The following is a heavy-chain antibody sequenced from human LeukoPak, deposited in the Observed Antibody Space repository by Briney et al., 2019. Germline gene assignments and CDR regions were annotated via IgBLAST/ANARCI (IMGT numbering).Heavy chain of an antibody. Sequence: ASVKVSCKTSGYTFTGYYMHWVRQAPGQGLEWMGWISAYNGNTNYAQKLQGRVTMTTDTSTSTAYMELRSLRSDDTAVYYCARPAPGYCSSTSCYELDYWGQGTLVTVSS. J-gene: IGHJ4*02. V-gene: IGHV1-18*04. CDR3: ARPAPGYCSSTSCYELDY. CDR1: GYTFTGYY. D-gene: IGHD2-2*01. CDR2: ISAYNGNT.